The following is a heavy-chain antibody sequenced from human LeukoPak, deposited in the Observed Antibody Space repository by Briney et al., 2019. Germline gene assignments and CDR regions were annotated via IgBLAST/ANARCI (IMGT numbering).Heavy chain of an antibody. D-gene: IGHD3-9*01. CDR2: IYTSGST. Sequence: SETLSLTCAVYGGSSSGYYWSWIRQPPGKGLEWIGRIYTSGSTNYNPSLKSRVTMSVDTSKNQFSLKLSSVTAADTAVYYCAREGAYDTLTGRGAFDIWGQGTMVTVSS. V-gene: IGHV4-59*10. CDR1: GGSSSGYY. CDR3: AREGAYDTLTGRGAFDI. J-gene: IGHJ3*02.